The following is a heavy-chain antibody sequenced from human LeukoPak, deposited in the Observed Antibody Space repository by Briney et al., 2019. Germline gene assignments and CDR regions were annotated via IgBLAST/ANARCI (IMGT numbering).Heavy chain of an antibody. D-gene: IGHD2-15*01. CDR3: ARMVVDLNFDY. Sequence: SETLSLTCTVSGGSISSSSYYWGWIPQPPGKGLEWIGSIYYSGSTYYNPSLKSRVTISVDTSKNQFSLKLSSVTAADTAVYYCARMVVDLNFDYWGQGTLVTVSS. J-gene: IGHJ4*02. CDR1: GGSISSSSYY. CDR2: IYYSGST. V-gene: IGHV4-39*01.